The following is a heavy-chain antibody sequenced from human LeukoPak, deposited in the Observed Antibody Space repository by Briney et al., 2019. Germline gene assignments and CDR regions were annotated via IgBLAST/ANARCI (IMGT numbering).Heavy chain of an antibody. V-gene: IGHV4-4*07. CDR2: IYTSGST. CDR3: ARHYYYSYYYMDV. J-gene: IGHJ6*03. CDR1: GGSISSYY. Sequence: TSETLSLTCTVSGGSISSYYWSWIRQPAGKGLEWIGRIYTSGSTNYNPSLKSRVTMSGDTTKNQFSLKLSSVTAADTAVYYCARHYYYSYYYMDVWGKGTTVTVSS.